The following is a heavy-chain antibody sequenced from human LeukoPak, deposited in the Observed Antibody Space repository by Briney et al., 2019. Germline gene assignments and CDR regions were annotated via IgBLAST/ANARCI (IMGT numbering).Heavy chain of an antibody. Sequence: PSETLSLTCAVSGGSIRSSNWWSWVRQPPGKGLEWIGEIYHSGSTNYNPSLKSRVTISVDKSKNQFSLKLSSVTAADTAVYYCARAPAGYSGSYYDYWGQGTLVTVSS. V-gene: IGHV4-4*02. CDR1: GGSIRSSNW. D-gene: IGHD3-10*01. CDR3: ARAPAGYSGSYYDY. CDR2: IYHSGST. J-gene: IGHJ4*02.